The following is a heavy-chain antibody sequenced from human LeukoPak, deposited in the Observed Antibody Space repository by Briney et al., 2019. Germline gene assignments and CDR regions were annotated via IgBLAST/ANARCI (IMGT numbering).Heavy chain of an antibody. D-gene: IGHD5-12*01. CDR3: ARSRYGGFIDN. J-gene: IGHJ4*02. Sequence: PGGSLRLSCVASGXTFSDYWLYWVRQAPGKGLVCVSRLNSDASNTIYADSVKGRFTISRDNAKNTLYLQMNSLRVEDTAVYYCARSRYGGFIDNWGQGTLVTVSS. CDR2: LNSDASNT. CDR1: GXTFSDYW. V-gene: IGHV3-74*01.